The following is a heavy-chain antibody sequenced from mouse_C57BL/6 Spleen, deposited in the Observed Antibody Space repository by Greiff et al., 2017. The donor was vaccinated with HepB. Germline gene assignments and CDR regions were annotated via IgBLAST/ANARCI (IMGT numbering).Heavy chain of an antibody. CDR3: ARGVYDGYYDYAMDY. J-gene: IGHJ4*01. CDR2: INPSNGGT. Sequence: QVHVKQPGTELVKPGASVKLSCKASGYTFTSYWMHWVKQRPGQGLEWIGNINPSNGGTNYNEKFKSKATLTVDKSSSTAYMQLSSLTSEDSAVYYCARGVYDGYYDYAMDYWGQGTSVTVSS. V-gene: IGHV1-53*01. CDR1: GYTFTSYW. D-gene: IGHD2-3*01.